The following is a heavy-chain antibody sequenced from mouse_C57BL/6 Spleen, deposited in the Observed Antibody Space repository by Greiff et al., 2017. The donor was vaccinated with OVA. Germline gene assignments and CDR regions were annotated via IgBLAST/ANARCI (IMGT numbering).Heavy chain of an antibody. V-gene: IGHV1-64*01. Sequence: VQLQQPGAELVKPGASVKLSCKASGYTFTSYWMHWVKQRPGQGLEWIGMIHPNSGSTNYNEKFKSKATLTVDKSSSTAYIQLSSLTSEDSAVYYCARGGVYYFDYWGQGTTLTVSS. CDR2: IHPNSGST. CDR3: ARGGVYYFDY. J-gene: IGHJ2*01. CDR1: GYTFTSYW.